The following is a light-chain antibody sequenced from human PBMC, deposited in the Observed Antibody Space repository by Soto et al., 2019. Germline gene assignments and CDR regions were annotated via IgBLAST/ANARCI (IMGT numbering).Light chain of an antibody. CDR3: SSSAGNNNFV. J-gene: IGLJ1*01. Sequence: QSVLTQPPSASGSPGQSVTISCTGTSSDVGGYNYVSWYQQHPGKAPKLMIDEVSKRPSGVPDRVSGSKSGNTASLTVSGLQSEDEADYYCSSSAGNNNFVFGTGTKLTVL. CDR2: EVS. CDR1: SSDVGGYNY. V-gene: IGLV2-8*01.